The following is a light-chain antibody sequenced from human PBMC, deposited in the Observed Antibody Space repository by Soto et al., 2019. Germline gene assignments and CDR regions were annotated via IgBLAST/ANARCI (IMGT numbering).Light chain of an antibody. CDR2: GAS. V-gene: IGKV3-20*01. Sequence: EIVLTQSPGTLSLSPGERATLSCRASQSVSSSYLAWYQQKPDQAPRLLIYGASSRATGIPDRFSGSGSGTDFTLTISRLEPEDFAVYYCQLTELTFGGGTKVEIK. J-gene: IGKJ4*01. CDR1: QSVSSSY. CDR3: QLTELT.